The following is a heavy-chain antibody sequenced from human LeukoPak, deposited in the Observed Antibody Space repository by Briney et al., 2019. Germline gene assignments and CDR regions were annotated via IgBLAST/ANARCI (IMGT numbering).Heavy chain of an antibody. CDR3: AKDPGHGDYG. CDR2: IRYDGSNK. J-gene: IGHJ4*02. CDR1: GFTFSNYG. D-gene: IGHD4-17*01. V-gene: IGHV3-30*02. Sequence: GGXLRLSCAASGFTFSNYGMHWVRQAPGKGLEWVAFIRYDGSNKYYADSVKGGLTISRDNYKNTLYLQMNSLRAEDTAVYYCAKDPGHGDYGGGQGTLVTVS.